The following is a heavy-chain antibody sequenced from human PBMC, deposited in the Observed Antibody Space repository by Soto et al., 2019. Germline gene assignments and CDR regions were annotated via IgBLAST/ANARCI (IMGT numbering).Heavy chain of an antibody. CDR3: ARRYWVGGSYYARSMALDY. J-gene: IGHJ4*02. V-gene: IGHV5-51*01. D-gene: IGHD1-26*01. CDR2: IYPGDSDT. CDR1: GYSFTSYW. Sequence: GESLKISCKGSGYSFTSYWIGWVRQMPGKGLEWMGIIYPGDSDTRYSPSFQGQVTISADKSISTAYLQWSSLKASDTAMYYCARRYWVGGSYYARSMALDYWGQGTLVTVSS.